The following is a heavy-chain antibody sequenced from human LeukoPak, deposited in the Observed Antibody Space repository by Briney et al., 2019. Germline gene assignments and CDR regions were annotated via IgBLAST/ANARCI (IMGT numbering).Heavy chain of an antibody. CDR1: GGSFSTDY. D-gene: IGHD7-27*01. Sequence: PSETLSLTCAVYGGSFSTDYWSWIRQPPGQGLEWIGEINHSGRTNYNPSLKSRVTISVDTSNIQFALKLSSVTAADTTAYYCARTGELVGYFDLWGRGTLVTVSS. J-gene: IGHJ2*01. CDR3: ARTGELVGYFDL. V-gene: IGHV4-34*01. CDR2: INHSGRT.